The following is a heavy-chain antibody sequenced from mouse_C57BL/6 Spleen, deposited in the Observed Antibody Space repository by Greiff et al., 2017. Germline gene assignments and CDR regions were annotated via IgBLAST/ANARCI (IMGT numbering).Heavy chain of an antibody. Sequence: VKLMESGPELVKPGASVKISCKASGYAFSSSWMNWVKQRPGKGLEWIGRIYPGDGDTNYNGKFKGKATLTADKSSSTAYMQLSSLTSEDSAVYFCARELGPLYFDYWGQGTTLTVSS. CDR2: IYPGDGDT. V-gene: IGHV1-82*01. CDR1: GYAFSSSW. J-gene: IGHJ2*01. D-gene: IGHD4-1*01. CDR3: ARELGPLYFDY.